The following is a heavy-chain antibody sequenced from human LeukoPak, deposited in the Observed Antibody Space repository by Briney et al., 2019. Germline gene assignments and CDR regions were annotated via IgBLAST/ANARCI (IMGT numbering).Heavy chain of an antibody. J-gene: IGHJ3*02. CDR2: INPNSGGT. D-gene: IGHD2-2*01. Sequence: ASVKVSCKASGYTFTGYYMHWVRQAPGQGLEWMGWINPNSGGTNYAQKFQGWVTMTRDTSISTAYMELSRLRSDDTAVYYCARGYCSSTSCTHAFDIWGQGTMVTVSS. V-gene: IGHV1-2*04. CDR3: ARGYCSSTSCTHAFDI. CDR1: GYTFTGYY.